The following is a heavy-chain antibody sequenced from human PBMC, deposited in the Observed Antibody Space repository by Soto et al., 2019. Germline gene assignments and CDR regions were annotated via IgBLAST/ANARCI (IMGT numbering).Heavy chain of an antibody. V-gene: IGHV3-33*01. Sequence: RLSCAASGFTFSSYGMHWVRQAPGKGLEWVSVIWHDGSNKYYADSVKGRFTISRDNSKNTLYLQMNSLRAEDTAVYYCARDPTYYYGSGSYSIIPYYYYYGMDVWGQGXTVTVYS. CDR1: GFTFSSYG. J-gene: IGHJ6*02. D-gene: IGHD3-10*01. CDR3: ARDPTYYYGSGSYSIIPYYYYYGMDV. CDR2: IWHDGSNK.